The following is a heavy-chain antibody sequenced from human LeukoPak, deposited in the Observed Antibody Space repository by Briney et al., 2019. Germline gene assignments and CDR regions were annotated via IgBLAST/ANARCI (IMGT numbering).Heavy chain of an antibody. CDR1: AFIFSGHW. J-gene: IGHJ6*02. CDR2: ISGSGGST. V-gene: IGHV3-23*01. CDR3: AKMGRDGYYYYGMDV. D-gene: IGHD1-26*01. Sequence: GGSLRLSCEGSAFIFSGHWMNWVRQTPGKGLEWVSAISGSGGSTYYADSVKGRFTISRDNSKNTLYLQMNSLRAEDTAVYYCAKMGRDGYYYYGMDVWGQGTTVTVSS.